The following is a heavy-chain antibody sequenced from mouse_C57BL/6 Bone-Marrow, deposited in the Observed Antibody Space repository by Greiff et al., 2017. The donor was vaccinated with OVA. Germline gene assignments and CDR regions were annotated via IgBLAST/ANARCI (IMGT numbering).Heavy chain of an antibody. D-gene: IGHD1-1*01. V-gene: IGHV1-15*01. J-gene: IGHJ3*01. CDR2: IDPETGGT. CDR3: TRGVLRYAWFAY. Sequence: QVQLQQSGAELVRPGASVTLSCKASGYTFTDYEMHWVKQTPVHGLEWIGAIDPETGGTAYNQKFKGKAILTADKSSSTAYMELRSLTSEDSAVYYCTRGVLRYAWFAYWGQGTLVTVSA. CDR1: GYTFTDYE.